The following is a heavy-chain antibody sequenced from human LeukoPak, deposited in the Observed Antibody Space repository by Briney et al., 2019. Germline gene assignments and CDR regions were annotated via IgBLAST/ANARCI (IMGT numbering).Heavy chain of an antibody. CDR3: ARGIFYGGRNQYIWLDL. CDR2: VSHSGSS. Sequence: PSETLSLTCAVYGGPFRGFFWSWIRQAPGKGLEWIGEVSHSGSSNYNPSLKSRINISLDTSKSQFSLRLTSATAADTAVYCCARGIFYGGRNQYIWLDLWGQGTLVTVSS. CDR1: GGPFRGFF. J-gene: IGHJ5*02. V-gene: IGHV4-34*01. D-gene: IGHD4-23*01.